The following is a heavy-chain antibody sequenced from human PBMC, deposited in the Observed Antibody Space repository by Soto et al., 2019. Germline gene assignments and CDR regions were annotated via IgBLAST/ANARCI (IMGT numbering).Heavy chain of an antibody. J-gene: IGHJ5*02. CDR1: GGTFSSYA. CDR3: ARDVIALVVSATRAAGRFDP. V-gene: IGHV1-69*13. Sequence: SVKVSCKASGGTFSSYAITWVRQAPGQGLEWMGGIIPVFGKPNYAQKFQGRVTITADESTSTAYMELSSLRSEDTAVYYCARDVIALVVSATRAAGRFDPWGQGTLVTV. D-gene: IGHD2-15*01. CDR2: IIPVFGKP.